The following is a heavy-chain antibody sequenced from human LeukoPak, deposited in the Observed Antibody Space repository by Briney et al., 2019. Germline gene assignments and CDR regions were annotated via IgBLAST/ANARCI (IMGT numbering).Heavy chain of an antibody. CDR2: IYHSGST. D-gene: IGHD3-10*01. CDR3: AGAEGSYYYFDY. J-gene: IGHJ4*02. V-gene: IGHV4-38-2*01. CDR1: GYSISSGYY. Sequence: SETLSLTCAVSGYSISSGYYWGWIRQPPGKGLEWIGSIYHSGSTNYNPSLKGRVTISVDTSKNQFSLKLSSVTAADTAVYYCAGAEGSYYYFDYWGQGTLVTVSS.